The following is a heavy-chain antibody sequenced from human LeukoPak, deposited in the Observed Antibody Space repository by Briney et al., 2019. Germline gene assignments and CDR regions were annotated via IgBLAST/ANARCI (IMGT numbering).Heavy chain of an antibody. CDR2: IKSDGSEE. CDR1: GFIFSSYW. Sequence: PGGSLRLSCATSGFIFSSYWMCWVRQAPGKGLGWVANIKSDGSEEYYGDSVKGRFTISRDNAKNSLYLQMNSLRVEDTAVYYCARGDLWLGHWGQGSLVTVSS. D-gene: IGHD3-10*01. V-gene: IGHV3-7*01. CDR3: ARGDLWLGH. J-gene: IGHJ4*02.